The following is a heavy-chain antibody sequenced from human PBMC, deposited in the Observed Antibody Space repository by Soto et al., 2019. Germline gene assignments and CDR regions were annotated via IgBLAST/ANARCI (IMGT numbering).Heavy chain of an antibody. CDR1: GYDFTNYW. Sequence: GESLKISCEASGYDFTNYWIAWVRQTPGRGLEWMGMIHPGDSDIRYNPSFRGRVTISADKSITSAFVQWGSLKASDSAIYYCARFRAPRRQLISMSFHLWGLGTLVTVSS. CDR3: ARFRAPRRQLISMSFHL. D-gene: IGHD6-13*01. V-gene: IGHV5-51*01. J-gene: IGHJ4*03. CDR2: IHPGDSDI.